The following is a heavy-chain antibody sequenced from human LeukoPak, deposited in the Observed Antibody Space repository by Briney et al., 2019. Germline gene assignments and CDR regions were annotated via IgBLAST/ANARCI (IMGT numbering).Heavy chain of an antibody. CDR1: GYSFTSYW. CDR2: IYPGDSDT. V-gene: IGHV5-51*01. CDR3: ARSQHYYDSSGYYQFDY. J-gene: IGHJ4*02. Sequence: GESLKISCKGSGYSFTSYWIGWVRQMPGKGLEWMGIIYPGDSDTRYSPSFQGQVTISADKSISTACLQWSSLKALDTAMYYCARSQHYYDSSGYYQFDYWGQGTLVTVSS. D-gene: IGHD3-22*01.